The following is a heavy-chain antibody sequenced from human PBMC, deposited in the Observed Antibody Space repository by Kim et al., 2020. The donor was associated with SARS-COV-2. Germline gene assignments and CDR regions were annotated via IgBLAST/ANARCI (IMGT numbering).Heavy chain of an antibody. D-gene: IGHD6-19*01. CDR3: ARDLSVAGLQNWFDP. Sequence: VSVKSRITINPDTSKNQFSLQLNSVTPEDTAVYYCARDLSVAGLQNWFDPWGQGTLVTVSS. J-gene: IGHJ5*02. V-gene: IGHV6-1*01.